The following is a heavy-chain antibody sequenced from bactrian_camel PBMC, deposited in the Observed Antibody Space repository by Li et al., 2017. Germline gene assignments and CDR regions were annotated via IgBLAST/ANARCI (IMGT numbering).Heavy chain of an antibody. Sequence: DVQLVESGGGLVQPGESLRLSCAASEFTFSSYAMGWVRQAPGKGFEWVSAIKSDSSMTYYADSVKGRFTISKDKAKDTLYLQMNSLKTEDTAVYYCAAVGWGLYGLGSSDNYWGQGTQVTVS. J-gene: IGHJ4*01. V-gene: IGHV3S40*01. CDR1: EFTFSSYA. CDR2: IKSDSSMT. D-gene: IGHD5*01. CDR3: AAVGWGLYGLGSSDNY.